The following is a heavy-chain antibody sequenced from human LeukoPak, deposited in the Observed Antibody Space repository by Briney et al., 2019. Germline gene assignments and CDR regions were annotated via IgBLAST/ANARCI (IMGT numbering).Heavy chain of an antibody. Sequence: ASVKVSCKASGYTFTGYGISWVRQAPGQGLEWMGWISAYNGNTNYAQKLQGRVTLTTDTSTSTAYMELRNLRSDDTAVYYCARADQMATIYFDYWGQGTLVTVSS. CDR3: ARADQMATIYFDY. V-gene: IGHV1-18*04. J-gene: IGHJ4*02. D-gene: IGHD5-24*01. CDR1: GYTFTGYG. CDR2: ISAYNGNT.